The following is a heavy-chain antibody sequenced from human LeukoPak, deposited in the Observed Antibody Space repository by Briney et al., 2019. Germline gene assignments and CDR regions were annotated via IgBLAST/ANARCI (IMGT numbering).Heavy chain of an antibody. CDR2: IRYDGSNK. D-gene: IGHD3-3*01. CDR1: GFTFNSYG. J-gene: IGHJ4*02. CDR3: AEPYYDFWSGYGTAPFDY. V-gene: IGHV3-30*02. Sequence: GGSLRLSCAASGFTFNSYGMHWVRQAPGKGLEWVAFIRYDGSNKYYADSVKGRFTISRDNSKNTLYLQMNSLRAEDTAVYYCAEPYYDFWSGYGTAPFDYWGQGTLVTVSS.